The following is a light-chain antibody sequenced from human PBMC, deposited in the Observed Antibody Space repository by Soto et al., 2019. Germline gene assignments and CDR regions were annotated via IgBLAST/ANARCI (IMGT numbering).Light chain of an antibody. J-gene: IGLJ2*01. CDR2: GNN. Sequence: QSVLTQPPSVSGAPGQRVTISCTGSSSNIGAGYDVPWYQQLPGTAPKLLIYGNNNRPSGVPDRFSGSKSGTSASLAITGLQAEDEADYYCQSYDSNLIKVFGGGTKVTVL. CDR1: SSNIGAGYD. CDR3: QSYDSNLIKV. V-gene: IGLV1-40*01.